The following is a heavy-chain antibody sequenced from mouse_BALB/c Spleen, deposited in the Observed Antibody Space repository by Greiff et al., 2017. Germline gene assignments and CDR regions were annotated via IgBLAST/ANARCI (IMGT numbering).Heavy chain of an antibody. CDR3: TRVNWDWFAY. Sequence: EVQLVESGGGLVKPGGSLKLSCAASGFTFSSYTMSWVRQTPEKRLEWVATISSGGSYTYYPDSVKGRFTISRDNAKNTLYLQMSSLKSEDTAMYYCTRVNWDWFAYWGQGTLVTVSA. J-gene: IGHJ3*01. CDR1: GFTFSSYT. V-gene: IGHV5-6-4*01. D-gene: IGHD4-1*02. CDR2: ISSGGSYT.